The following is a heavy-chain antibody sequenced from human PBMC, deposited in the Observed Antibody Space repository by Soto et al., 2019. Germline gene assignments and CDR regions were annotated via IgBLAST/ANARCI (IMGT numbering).Heavy chain of an antibody. Sequence: LRLSCEGSGFTFSDYYISWIRQAPGKGLEWISYSSNSGTFSRYADSVKGRFSISRDNTKNLLYLQMNSLRAEDTAVYYCARSGDNYNRLDYWGQGTPVTVSS. D-gene: IGHD1-1*01. J-gene: IGHJ4*02. V-gene: IGHV3-11*06. CDR1: GFTFSDYY. CDR2: SSNSGTFS. CDR3: ARSGDNYNRLDY.